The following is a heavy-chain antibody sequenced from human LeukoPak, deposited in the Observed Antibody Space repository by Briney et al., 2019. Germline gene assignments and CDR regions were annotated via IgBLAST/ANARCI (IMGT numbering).Heavy chain of an antibody. Sequence: GESLRISCKGSGYSFTSYWISWVRQMPGKGLEWMGRIDPSDSYTNYSPSFQGHVTISADKSISTAYPQWSSLKASDTAMYYCARPSGYGDYDYGMDVWGKGTTVTVSS. CDR1: GYSFTSYW. CDR2: IDPSDSYT. J-gene: IGHJ6*04. V-gene: IGHV5-10-1*01. CDR3: ARPSGYGDYDYGMDV. D-gene: IGHD4-17*01.